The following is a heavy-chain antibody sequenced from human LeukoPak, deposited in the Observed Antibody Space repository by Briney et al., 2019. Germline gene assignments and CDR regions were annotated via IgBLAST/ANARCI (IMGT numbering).Heavy chain of an antibody. CDR3: ARRRGYSGYDDFDY. Sequence: GGSPRLSCAASGFTFSSYEMNWVRQAPGKGLEWVSYISSSGSTIYYADSVKGRFTISRDNAKNSLYLQMNSLRAEDTAVYYCARRRGYSGYDDFDYWGQGTLVTVSS. J-gene: IGHJ4*02. D-gene: IGHD5-12*01. V-gene: IGHV3-48*03. CDR2: ISSSGSTI. CDR1: GFTFSSYE.